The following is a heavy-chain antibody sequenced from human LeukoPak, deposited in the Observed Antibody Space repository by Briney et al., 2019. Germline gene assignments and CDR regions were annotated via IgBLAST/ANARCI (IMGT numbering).Heavy chain of an antibody. Sequence: PSETLSLTCTASGVSISSSSYYWGWIRQPPGKGLEWIVSIYYTGSTYYNPSLNSRVTVSVDTSKNQFSLKLSSGTAADAAVYYCASRVGSSWPVDNWGQGTLVTVSS. V-gene: IGHV4-39*01. J-gene: IGHJ4*02. CDR2: IYYTGST. D-gene: IGHD6-13*01. CDR3: ASRVGSSWPVDN. CDR1: GVSISSSSYY.